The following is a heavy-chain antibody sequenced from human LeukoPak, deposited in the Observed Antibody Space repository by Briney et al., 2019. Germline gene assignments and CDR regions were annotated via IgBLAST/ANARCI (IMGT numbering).Heavy chain of an antibody. V-gene: IGHV1-69*04. J-gene: IGHJ4*02. CDR2: IIPILGIA. CDR3: ARGVRIQLIAVY. Sequence: GASVKVSCKASGGTFSSYAIRWVRQAPGQGLAWMGRIIPILGIANYAQKFQGRVTITADKSTSTAYMELSSLRSEDTAVYYCARGVRIQLIAVYWGQGTLVTVSS. CDR1: GGTFSSYA. D-gene: IGHD5-18*01.